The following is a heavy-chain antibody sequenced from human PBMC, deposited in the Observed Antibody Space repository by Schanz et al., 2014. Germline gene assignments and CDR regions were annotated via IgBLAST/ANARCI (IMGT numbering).Heavy chain of an antibody. J-gene: IGHJ4*02. CDR2: IEPDGSEK. CDR1: GFTFSRYW. CDR3: ARAGGLPGTSRGLFDY. V-gene: IGHV3-7*01. Sequence: EVQLVESGGGLVQPGGSLRLSCAASGFTFSRYWMSWVRQAPGKGLEWLANIEPDGSEKYYVDSVKGRFTISRDNAKNLLYLQMSSLRAEDTAMYYCARAGGLPGTSRGLFDYWGQGALVTVSS. D-gene: IGHD1-7*01.